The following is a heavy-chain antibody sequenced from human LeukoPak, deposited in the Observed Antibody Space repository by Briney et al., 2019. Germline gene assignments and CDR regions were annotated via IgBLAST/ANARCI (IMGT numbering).Heavy chain of an antibody. CDR1: GFTFSRSW. CDR3: SKSLDY. CDR2: IKEDGSQT. J-gene: IGHJ4*02. V-gene: IGHV3-7*01. Sequence: TGGSLRLSCVASGFTFSRSWMEWVRQAAGKGLEWVANIKEDGSQTYYVDSAKGRFTISRDNAKNSLYLQMDSLRVEDTAIYYCSKSLDYWGRGTLVTVSS.